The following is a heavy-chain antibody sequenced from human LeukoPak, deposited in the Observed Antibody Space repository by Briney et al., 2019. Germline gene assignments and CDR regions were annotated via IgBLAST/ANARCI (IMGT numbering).Heavy chain of an antibody. CDR3: ARGGYSYGYV. CDR1: GGSISSGGYY. J-gene: IGHJ4*02. CDR2: TYYSGST. D-gene: IGHD5-18*01. V-gene: IGHV4-31*03. Sequence: SDTLSLTCTVSGGSISSGGYYWSWIRQNPGKGLEWIGYTYYSGSTYYNPSLKSRVTISVDTSKNQFSLSLSSVTAADTAVYYCARGGYSYGYVWGQGTLVTVSS.